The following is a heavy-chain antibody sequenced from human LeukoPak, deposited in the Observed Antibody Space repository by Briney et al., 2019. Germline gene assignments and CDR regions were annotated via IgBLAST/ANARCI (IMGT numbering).Heavy chain of an antibody. CDR2: IYPGDSDT. V-gene: IGHV5-51*01. Sequence: GESLKISCKGSGYSFSSYWIGWVRQMPGKGLEWTGIIYPGDSDTRYSPSFQGQVTISADKSISTAYLQWSSLKASDTAMYYCARSDTMVRGIISFYYGMDVWGQGTTVTVSS. D-gene: IGHD3-10*01. J-gene: IGHJ6*02. CDR1: GYSFSSYW. CDR3: ARSDTMVRGIISFYYGMDV.